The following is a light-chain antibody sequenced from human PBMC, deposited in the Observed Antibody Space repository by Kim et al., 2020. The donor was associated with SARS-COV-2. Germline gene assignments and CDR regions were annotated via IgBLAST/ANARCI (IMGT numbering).Light chain of an antibody. J-gene: IGLJ2*01. Sequence: QSVLTQPPSVSGAPGQRVTISCTGSSSNIGAGYDVHWYQQLPGTAPKLLIYGNSNRPSGVPDRFSGSMSGTFASLAITGLQAEDEADYYCQSYDSSLNAVVFGGGTKVTVL. CDR1: SSNIGAGYD. CDR3: QSYDSSLNAVV. V-gene: IGLV1-40*01. CDR2: GNS.